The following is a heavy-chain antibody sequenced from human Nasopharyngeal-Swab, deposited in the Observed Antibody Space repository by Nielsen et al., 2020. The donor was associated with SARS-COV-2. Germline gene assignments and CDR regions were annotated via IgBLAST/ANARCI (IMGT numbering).Heavy chain of an antibody. D-gene: IGHD6-13*01. CDR1: GDSIAYSTFY. CDR3: VRSSSWYYFDY. J-gene: IGHJ4*02. CDR2: IYYNGNT. Sequence: SETLSLTCTVSGDSIAYSTFYLGWIRQPPGKGLEWIWNIYYNGNTYQNPSLKSRLTISVDKSKNQFSLQLSSVTAADTAVYYCVRSSSWYYFDYWAQGTQVTVSS. V-gene: IGHV4-39*01.